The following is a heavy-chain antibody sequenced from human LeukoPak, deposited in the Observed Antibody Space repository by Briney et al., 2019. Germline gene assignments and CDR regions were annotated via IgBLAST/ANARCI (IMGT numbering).Heavy chain of an antibody. CDR2: MNPNSGNT. J-gene: IGHJ5*02. Sequence: ASVKVSFKASGYTFTGYYMHWGRQATGQGLEWMGWMNPNSGNTGYAQKLQGRVTMTRNTSISTAYMELSSLRSEDTAVYYCAREGGDDYVISAWFDPWGQGTLVTVSS. CDR3: AREGGDDYVISAWFDP. D-gene: IGHD4-17*01. CDR1: GYTFTGYY. V-gene: IGHV1-8*02.